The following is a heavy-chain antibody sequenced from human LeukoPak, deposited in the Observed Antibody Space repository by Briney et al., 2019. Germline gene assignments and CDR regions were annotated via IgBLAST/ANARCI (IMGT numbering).Heavy chain of an antibody. J-gene: IGHJ5*02. D-gene: IGHD6-13*01. CDR2: TYYSGST. CDR1: GGSISSSSYY. V-gene: IGHV4-39*07. Sequence: SEPLSLTCTVSGGSISSSSYYWGWIPQPPGKGLEWIASTYYSGSTYYNPSLKSRVTISVDTSKNPFSLQLSSVTAADTAVYYCARDVYSSKHTLNWFDPWGQGPLVTVSS. CDR3: ARDVYSSKHTLNWFDP.